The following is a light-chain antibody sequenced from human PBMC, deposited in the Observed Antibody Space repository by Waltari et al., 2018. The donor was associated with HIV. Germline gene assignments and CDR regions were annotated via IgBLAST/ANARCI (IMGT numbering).Light chain of an antibody. Sequence: DIQMTQSPSSLSASVGDRVTITCQASQDIRKYLNWYQQKGGRAPELLIFDASNLGTGVPSRFRGSGSGTDFSFTSDGLQPEDIASYYCQQYDNSPPTFGPGTKVEI. CDR2: DAS. CDR1: QDIRKY. J-gene: IGKJ3*01. CDR3: QQYDNSPPT. V-gene: IGKV1-33*01.